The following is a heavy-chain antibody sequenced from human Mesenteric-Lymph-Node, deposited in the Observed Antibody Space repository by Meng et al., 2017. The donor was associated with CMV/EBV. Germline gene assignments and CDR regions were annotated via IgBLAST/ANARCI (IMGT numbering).Heavy chain of an antibody. CDR2: INHSGST. Sequence: QLQHWGAGPCQPSETLSRTCAVYGGSFSGYYWSWIRQPPGKGLEWIGEINHSGSTNYNPSLKSRVTISVDTSKNQFSLKLSSVTAADTAVYYCARHQRWLKSEGGFNYWGQGTLVTVSS. CDR1: GGSFSGYY. V-gene: IGHV4-34*01. J-gene: IGHJ4*02. CDR3: ARHQRWLKSEGGFNY. D-gene: IGHD4-23*01.